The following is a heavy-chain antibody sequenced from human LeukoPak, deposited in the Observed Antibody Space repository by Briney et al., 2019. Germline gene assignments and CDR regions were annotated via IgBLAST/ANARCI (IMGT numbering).Heavy chain of an antibody. CDR3: ARGRRFDP. CDR2: INPNSGGT. V-gene: IGHV1-2*02. CDR1: GYTFTGYY. J-gene: IGHJ5*02. Sequence: GASVKVSCKASGYTFTGYYMHWVRQAPGRGLEWMGWINPNSGGTKYAEKFQGRVTMTRDTSISTAYMELNSLKSDDTAGYYCARGRRFDPWGQGTLVTVSS.